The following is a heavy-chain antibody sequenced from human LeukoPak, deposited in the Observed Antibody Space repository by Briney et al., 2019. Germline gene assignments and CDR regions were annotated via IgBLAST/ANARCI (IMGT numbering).Heavy chain of an antibody. Sequence: SETLSLTCTVSGGSISNFSFYWGWIRQPPGKGLEWIGNIYYSGSTYYNPSLKSRVTISVDTSKNHFSLKLNSVTAADTAVYYCASFPPYYYYYYYMDVWGKGTTVTVSS. CDR1: GGSISNFSFY. J-gene: IGHJ6*03. CDR2: IYYSGST. CDR3: ASFPPYYYYYYYMDV. V-gene: IGHV4-39*07.